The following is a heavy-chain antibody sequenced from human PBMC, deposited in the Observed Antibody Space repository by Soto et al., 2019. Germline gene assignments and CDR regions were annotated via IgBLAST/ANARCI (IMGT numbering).Heavy chain of an antibody. Sequence: ASVKVSCKASGYTFTGYYMHWVRQAPGQGLEWMGWINPNSGGTNYAQKFQGWVTMTRDTSISTAYMELSRLRSDDTAVYYCARGPSYFYGPGSRGWFAPWVQGTLVTVSS. V-gene: IGHV1-2*04. CDR2: INPNSGGT. D-gene: IGHD3-10*01. CDR3: ARGPSYFYGPGSRGWFAP. CDR1: GYTFTGYY. J-gene: IGHJ5*02.